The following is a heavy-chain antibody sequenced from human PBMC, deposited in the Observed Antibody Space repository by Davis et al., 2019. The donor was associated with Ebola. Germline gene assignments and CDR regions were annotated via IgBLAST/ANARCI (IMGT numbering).Heavy chain of an antibody. Sequence: GGSLRLSCAASGFNFNKYAMSWVRQAPGKGLEWVATIKKDGVQKFYVDSVKGRFIISRDNARNSLYLQMNSLKNEDTAVYYCARLVSGYWGQGTLVSVSS. CDR1: GFNFNKYA. CDR2: IKKDGVQK. CDR3: ARLVSGY. J-gene: IGHJ4*02. V-gene: IGHV3-7*03. D-gene: IGHD6-25*01.